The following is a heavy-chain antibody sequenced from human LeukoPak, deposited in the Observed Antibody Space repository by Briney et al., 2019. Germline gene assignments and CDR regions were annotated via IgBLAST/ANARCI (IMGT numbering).Heavy chain of an antibody. Sequence: GGSLRLSCAASGFTFSSYAMNWVRQAPGKGLEWAALISYDGSNKYYADSVKGRFTISRDNSKNTLYLQMNSLRAEDTAVYYCARGAVSRREWQGVDWFDTWGQGTLVIVSS. CDR2: ISYDGSNK. J-gene: IGHJ5*02. CDR3: ARGAVSRREWQGVDWFDT. D-gene: IGHD3-10*01. CDR1: GFTFSSYA. V-gene: IGHV3-30*04.